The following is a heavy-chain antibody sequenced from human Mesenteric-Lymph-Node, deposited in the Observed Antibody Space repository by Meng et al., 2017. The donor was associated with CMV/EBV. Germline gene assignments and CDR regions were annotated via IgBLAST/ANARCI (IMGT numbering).Heavy chain of an antibody. Sequence: LSLTCAVHGGSFSGYYWSWIRQPPGKGLEWIGEINHSGSTNYNPSLKSRVTISVDTSKNQFSLKLSSVTAADTALYYCARGIGGWFDPWGQGTLVTVSS. CDR1: GGSFSGYY. V-gene: IGHV4-34*01. J-gene: IGHJ5*02. CDR3: ARGIGGWFDP. D-gene: IGHD3-16*01. CDR2: INHSGST.